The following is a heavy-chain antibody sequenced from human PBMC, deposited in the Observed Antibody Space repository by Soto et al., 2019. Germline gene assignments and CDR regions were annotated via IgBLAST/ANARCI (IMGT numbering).Heavy chain of an antibody. J-gene: IGHJ4*02. CDR3: ARGVPGIAAAGD. V-gene: IGHV1-69*02. D-gene: IGHD6-13*01. CDR2: IIPILGIA. CDR1: GGTFSSYT. Sequence: QVQLVQSGAEVKKPGSSVKVSCKASGGTFSSYTISWVRQAPGQGLEWMGRIIPILGIANYAQKFQGRVTITADKATSTAYMELSSLRTEATAVYYCARGVPGIAAAGDWGQGTLVTVSS.